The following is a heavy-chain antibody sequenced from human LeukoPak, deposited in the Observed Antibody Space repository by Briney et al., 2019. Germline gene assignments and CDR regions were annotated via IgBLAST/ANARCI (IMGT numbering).Heavy chain of an antibody. Sequence: GGSLRLSCVASGFTFDDYTMHWVRQVPGKGLEWVSLISWDGDNTYYADSVKGRFTISRDNNKNSLYLQINSLRTEDTALYYCAKGTGKSTLNWFDPWGQGTLVTVSS. J-gene: IGHJ5*02. CDR1: GFTFDDYT. CDR2: ISWDGDNT. CDR3: AKGTGKSTLNWFDP. V-gene: IGHV3-43*01. D-gene: IGHD1-14*01.